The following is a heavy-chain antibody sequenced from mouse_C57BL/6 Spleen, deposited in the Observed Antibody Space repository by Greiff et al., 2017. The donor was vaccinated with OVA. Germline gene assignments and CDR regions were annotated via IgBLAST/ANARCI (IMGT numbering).Heavy chain of an antibody. CDR2: ISSGGDYI. CDR1: GFTFSSSA. Sequence: EVKVVESGEGLVKPGGSLILSCAASGFTFSSSAMSWVRQTPEKRLEWVAYISSGGDYIYYADTVKGRFTISRDNARNTLYLQMSNLKSEDTAMYYCTRDGYDYAMDYWGQGTSVTVSS. D-gene: IGHD2-2*01. CDR3: TRDGYDYAMDY. J-gene: IGHJ4*01. V-gene: IGHV5-9-1*02.